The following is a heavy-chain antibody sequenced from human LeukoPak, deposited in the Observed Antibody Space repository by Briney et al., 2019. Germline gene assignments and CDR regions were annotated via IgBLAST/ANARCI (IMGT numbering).Heavy chain of an antibody. CDR2: IIPIFGTA. Sequence: SVKVSFKASGGTFSSYAISWVRQAPGQGLEWMGRIIPIFGTANYAHKLQGRVTITTDESTSTAYMELRSLRSEDTAVYYCARGFGGLRSDWFDPWGEGTLVTVSS. J-gene: IGHJ5*02. V-gene: IGHV1-69*05. CDR1: GGTFSSYA. D-gene: IGHD3-10*01. CDR3: ARGFGGLRSDWFDP.